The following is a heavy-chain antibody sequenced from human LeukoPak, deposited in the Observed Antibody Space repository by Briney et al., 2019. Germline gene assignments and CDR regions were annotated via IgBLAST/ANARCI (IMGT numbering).Heavy chain of an antibody. CDR2: ITRGSIYT. CDR3: ARDPYNGSYGDDYYYYMDV. J-gene: IGHJ6*03. V-gene: IGHV3-21*01. Sequence: PGGSLRLSCAASGFTFSNYNMNWVRQTPGKGLEWVSSITRGSIYTFYADSVKGRFTISRDNAKNSLSLQMNSLRAEDTAVYYCARDPYNGSYGDDYYYYMDVWGKGTAVTISS. D-gene: IGHD1-26*01. CDR1: GFTFSNYN.